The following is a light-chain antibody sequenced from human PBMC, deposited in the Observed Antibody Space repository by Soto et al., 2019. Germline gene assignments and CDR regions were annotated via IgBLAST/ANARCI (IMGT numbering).Light chain of an antibody. J-gene: IGKJ4*01. CDR3: QQYNNWPPVT. Sequence: EIVMTQSPATLSVSPGERATLSCRASQSVSSNLAWYQQKPCQAPSLLNYGASTRATGIPARFSGSGSGTEFALTISSLRSEDFAVYYCQQYNNWPPVTFGGGTKVEIK. CDR1: QSVSSN. V-gene: IGKV3D-15*01. CDR2: GAS.